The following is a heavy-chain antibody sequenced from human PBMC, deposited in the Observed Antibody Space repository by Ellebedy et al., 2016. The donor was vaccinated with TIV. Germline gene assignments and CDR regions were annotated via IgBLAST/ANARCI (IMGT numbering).Heavy chain of an antibody. Sequence: ASVKVSCXASGYTFTSYGISWVRQAPGQGLEWMGWISAYNGNTNYAQKLQGRVTMTTDTSTSTAYMELRSLRSDDTAVYYCARDLAGYCSSTSCSPGDYWGQGTLVTVSS. J-gene: IGHJ4*02. CDR3: ARDLAGYCSSTSCSPGDY. V-gene: IGHV1-18*01. CDR2: ISAYNGNT. CDR1: GYTFTSYG. D-gene: IGHD2-2*01.